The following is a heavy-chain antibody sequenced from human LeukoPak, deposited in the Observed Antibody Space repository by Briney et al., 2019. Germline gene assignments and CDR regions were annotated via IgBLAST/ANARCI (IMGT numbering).Heavy chain of an antibody. CDR1: GFSFTDYP. CDR2: IRTTAEGAKYA. D-gene: IGHD3-9*01. CDR3: ANDKRYAFDY. Sequence: AGGSLKLSCATSGFSFTDYPMNWVRQAPGKGLEWISNIRTTAEGAKYAYYADSVKGRVTISRDDGKNTLYLHMNSLRDDDTAVYYCANDKRYAFDYWGQGILVTVSS. J-gene: IGHJ4*02. V-gene: IGHV3-48*02.